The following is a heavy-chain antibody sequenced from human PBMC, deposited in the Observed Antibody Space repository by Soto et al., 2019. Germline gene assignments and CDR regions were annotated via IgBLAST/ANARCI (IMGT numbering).Heavy chain of an antibody. CDR2: IYYSGST. D-gene: IGHD3-16*01. CDR3: ARRWGRSFDF. J-gene: IGHJ4*02. Sequence: QVQLKESGPGLVKPSETLSLTCTVSGGSISNYYWSWIRQPPGKGLEWLGYIYYSGSTNYNPSLKNRVPISVDTSKNQFSLKLSSVTAADTAVYYCARRWGRSFDFWGQGTLVTVSS. V-gene: IGHV4-59*08. CDR1: GGSISNYY.